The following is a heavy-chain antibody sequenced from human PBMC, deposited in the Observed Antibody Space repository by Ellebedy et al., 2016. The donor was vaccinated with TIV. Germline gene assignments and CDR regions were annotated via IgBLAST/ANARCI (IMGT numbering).Heavy chain of an antibody. CDR3: VRDGDGYNFDY. CDR2: LYRDGSGT. CDR1: GFIFSNYW. J-gene: IGHJ4*02. V-gene: IGHV3-74*01. D-gene: IGHD5-24*01. Sequence: GESLKISCGASGFIFSNYWMHWVRQAPGKGLVLVSVLYRDGSGTDYADSVKGRFTFSRDNTRNTLYLQMNSLRIEDTAVYYCVRDGDGYNFDYWGQGALVTVSS.